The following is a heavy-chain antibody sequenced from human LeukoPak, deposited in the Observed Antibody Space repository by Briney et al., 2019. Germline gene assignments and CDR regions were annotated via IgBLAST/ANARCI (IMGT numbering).Heavy chain of an antibody. CDR2: INTNTGNP. J-gene: IGHJ4*02. CDR1: GYTFTSYA. V-gene: IGHV7-4-1*02. D-gene: IGHD3-16*02. CDR3: ARSLGGVIVLPFDN. Sequence: ASVKVSCKASGYTFTSYAMNWVRQAPGQGLEWMGWINTNTGNPTYAQGFTGRFVFSLDTSVTTAYLQISSLKAEDTAVYYCARSLGGVIVLPFDNWGQGTLVTVSS.